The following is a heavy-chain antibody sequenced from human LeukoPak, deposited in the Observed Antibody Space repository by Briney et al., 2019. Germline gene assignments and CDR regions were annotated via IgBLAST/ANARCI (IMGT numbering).Heavy chain of an antibody. J-gene: IGHJ4*02. CDR2: ISSSSYI. CDR1: GFTFSSYS. V-gene: IGHV3-21*04. Sequence: TGGSLRLSCAASGFTFSSYSMNWVRQAPGKGLEWVSSISSSSYIYYADSVKGRFTISRDSSKHTLYLQMNSLRVEDTAVYYCAKAGLVRGGALDSWGQGTLVTVSS. CDR3: AKAGLVRGGALDS. D-gene: IGHD4/OR15-4a*01.